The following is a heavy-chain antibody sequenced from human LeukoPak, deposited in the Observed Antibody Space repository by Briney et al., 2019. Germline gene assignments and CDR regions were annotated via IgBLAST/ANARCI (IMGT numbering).Heavy chain of an antibody. J-gene: IGHJ6*03. CDR1: GYSISSGYY. Sequence: SETLSLTCTVSGYSISSGYYWGWIRQPPGKGLEWIGSIYHSGSTYYNPSLKSRVTISVDTSKNQFSLKLSSVTAADTAVYYCVRVDSSSWYYYYYYMDVWGKGTTVTVSS. V-gene: IGHV4-38-2*02. D-gene: IGHD6-13*01. CDR2: IYHSGST. CDR3: VRVDSSSWYYYYYYMDV.